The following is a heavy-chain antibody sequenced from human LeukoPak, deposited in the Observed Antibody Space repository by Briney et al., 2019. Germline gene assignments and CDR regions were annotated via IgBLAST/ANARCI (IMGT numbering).Heavy chain of an antibody. CDR1: GGSFSGYY. D-gene: IGHD2-2*01. Sequence: KASETLSLTCAVYGGSFSGYYWSWIRQPPGKGLEWIGEINHSGSTNYNPSLKSRVTISVDTSKNQFSLKLSSVTAADTAVYYCAREPPYCSSTSCPPAYGMDVWGQGTTVTVSS. CDR2: INHSGST. J-gene: IGHJ6*02. V-gene: IGHV4-34*01. CDR3: AREPPYCSSTSCPPAYGMDV.